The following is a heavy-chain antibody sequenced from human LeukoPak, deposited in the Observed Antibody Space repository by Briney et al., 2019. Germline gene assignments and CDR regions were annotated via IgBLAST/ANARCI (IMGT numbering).Heavy chain of an antibody. V-gene: IGHV3-74*01. CDR3: ARGPQRGAAANYYGMDV. Sequence: QPGGSLRLSCAASGFTLSNYWMHWVRQAPGKGLVWVSRINSDGSSTSHADSVKSRFTISRDNAKSTLYLQMNSLRSEDTAVYYCARGPQRGAAANYYGMDVWGQGTTVTVSS. J-gene: IGHJ6*02. D-gene: IGHD2-2*01. CDR2: INSDGSST. CDR1: GFTLSNYW.